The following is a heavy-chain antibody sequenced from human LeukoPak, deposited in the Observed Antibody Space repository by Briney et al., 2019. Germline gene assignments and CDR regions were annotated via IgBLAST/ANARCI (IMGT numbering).Heavy chain of an antibody. CDR3: ARGAFDI. CDR1: GGSISSRTYY. J-gene: IGHJ3*02. Sequence: PSETLSLTCTVSGGSISSRTYYWGWIRQPPGKGLEWIGTIYYSGTTYYNPSLKSRVTISLDTSKNQFSLKLSSVTAADTAVYYCARGAFDIWGQGTMVTVSS. CDR2: IYYSGTT. V-gene: IGHV4-39*01.